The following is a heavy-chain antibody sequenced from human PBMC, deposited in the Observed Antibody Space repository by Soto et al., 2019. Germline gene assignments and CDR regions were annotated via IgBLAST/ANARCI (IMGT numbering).Heavy chain of an antibody. CDR3: ARKCIDPYYYYYMDV. V-gene: IGHV3-48*01. D-gene: IGHD2-8*01. CDR2: ISSSSSTI. CDR1: GFTFSSYS. Sequence: GGSLILSCAASGFTFSSYSMNWVRQAPGKGLEWVSYISSSSSTIYYADSVKGRFTISRDNAKNSLYLQMNSLRAEDTAVYYCARKCIDPYYYYYMDVWGKGTTVTVSS. J-gene: IGHJ6*03.